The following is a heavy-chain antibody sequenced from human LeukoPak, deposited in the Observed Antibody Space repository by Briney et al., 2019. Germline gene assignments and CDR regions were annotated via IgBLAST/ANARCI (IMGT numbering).Heavy chain of an antibody. CDR1: GFSLSSTE. Sequence: GGCLTLSCAVSGFSLSSTEMNWVRQAPGKGLEWVSYIDTSVSTLFSIACVKGRFSIPRHNTEIPLYLQMNRLRANGAHVYYCAREYTGSEWGQGTMVIVSS. CDR2: IDTSVSTL. J-gene: IGHJ4*02. CDR3: AREYTGSE. D-gene: IGHD1-14*01. V-gene: IGHV3-48*03.